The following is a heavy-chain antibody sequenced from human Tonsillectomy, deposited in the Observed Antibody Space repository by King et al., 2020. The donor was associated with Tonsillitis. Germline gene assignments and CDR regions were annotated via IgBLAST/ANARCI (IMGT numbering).Heavy chain of an antibody. CDR1: GGFISSYY. Sequence: LQLQESGPGLVKPSETLSLTCTVSGGFISSYYWSWIRQPPGKGLEWIGYIYYSGSTNYKPSLKSRVTISVDTSKDQFSLTLSSVTAADTAVYFCAWTFDSLGYSHLDVWGKGTTVTVSS. CDR3: AWTFDSLGYSHLDV. D-gene: IGHD2/OR15-2a*01. J-gene: IGHJ6*03. V-gene: IGHV4-59*01. CDR2: IYYSGST.